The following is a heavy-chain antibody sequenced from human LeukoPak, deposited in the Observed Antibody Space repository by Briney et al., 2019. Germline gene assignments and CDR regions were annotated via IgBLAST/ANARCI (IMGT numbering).Heavy chain of an antibody. Sequence: GGSLRLSCAASGFTFSSYWMSWVRQAPGKGLEWVANIKQDGSEKYYVDSVKGRFTISRDNAKNSLYLQMNSLRAEDTAVYYCAREVYSSSPDYAFDIWGPGTMVAVSS. D-gene: IGHD6-6*01. CDR1: GFTFSSYW. CDR2: IKQDGSEK. J-gene: IGHJ3*02. CDR3: AREVYSSSPDYAFDI. V-gene: IGHV3-7*01.